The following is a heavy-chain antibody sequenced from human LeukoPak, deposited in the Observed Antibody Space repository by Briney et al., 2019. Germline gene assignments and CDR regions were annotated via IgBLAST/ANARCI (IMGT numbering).Heavy chain of an antibody. D-gene: IGHD3-22*01. CDR3: ARDSRPYYYDSSGYIDP. CDR1: GGSISSYY. J-gene: IGHJ5*02. Sequence: PSETLSLTCTVSGGSISSYYWSWIRQPPGKGLEWIGYIYYSGSTYYNPSLKSRVTISVDTSKNQFSLKLSSVTAADTAVYYCARDSRPYYYDSSGYIDPWGQGTLVTVSS. CDR2: IYYSGST. V-gene: IGHV4-59*12.